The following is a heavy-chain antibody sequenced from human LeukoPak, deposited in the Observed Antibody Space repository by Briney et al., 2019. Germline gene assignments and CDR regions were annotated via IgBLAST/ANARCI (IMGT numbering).Heavy chain of an antibody. CDR3: ARELRGSGYLYGLDM. V-gene: IGHV3-11*06. CDR1: GFTFSDYY. CDR2: IGSSSSYT. D-gene: IGHD5-12*01. Sequence: PGGSLRLSCAASGFTFSDYYMSWIRQAPGKGPEWVSYIGSSSSYTNYADSVKGRFTISRDNSKNTLYLQMNTLRIEDTAVYYCARELRGSGYLYGLDMWGQGTMVTVSS. J-gene: IGHJ3*02.